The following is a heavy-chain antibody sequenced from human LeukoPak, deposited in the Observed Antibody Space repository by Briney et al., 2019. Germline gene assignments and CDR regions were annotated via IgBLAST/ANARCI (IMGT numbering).Heavy chain of an antibody. CDR2: ISSSSSYI. V-gene: IGHV3-21*01. D-gene: IGHD2-2*01. CDR3: ARGKYHLFDY. J-gene: IGHJ4*02. Sequence: GGSLRLSCAASGFTFSSYNMNWVRQAPGKGLEWVSSISSSSSYIYYADSVKGRFTISRDNAKNSLYLQMSSLRAEDTAVYYCARGKYHLFDYWGQGTLVTVSS. CDR1: GFTFSSYN.